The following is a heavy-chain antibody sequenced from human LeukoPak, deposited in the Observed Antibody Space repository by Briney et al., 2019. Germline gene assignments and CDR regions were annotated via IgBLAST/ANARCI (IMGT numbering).Heavy chain of an antibody. CDR1: GFTVSSNY. Sequence: GGSLRLSCAASGFTVSSNYMSWVRQAPGKGLEWVSVIYSGGSTYYADSVKGRFTISRDNSKNTLYLQMNSLRAEDTAVYYCAREVANYYDSSGYYSDAFDIWGQGTMVTVSS. CDR2: IYSGGST. J-gene: IGHJ3*02. V-gene: IGHV3-66*01. D-gene: IGHD3-22*01. CDR3: AREVANYYDSSGYYSDAFDI.